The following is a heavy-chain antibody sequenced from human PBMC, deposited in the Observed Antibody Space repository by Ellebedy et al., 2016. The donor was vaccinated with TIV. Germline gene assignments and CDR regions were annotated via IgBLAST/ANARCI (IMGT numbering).Heavy chain of an antibody. D-gene: IGHD3-16*01. CDR2: IWYDGSNG. CDR1: GFTFSYYA. CDR3: VRDYEGG. J-gene: IGHJ4*02. V-gene: IGHV3-33*08. Sequence: GESLKISCAASGFTFSYYALHWVRQTPGKGLEWVAVIWYDGSNGYYADSVKGRFTISRDNSKNTLYLQMNSLRAEDTAVYYCVRDYEGGWGQGTLVTVSS.